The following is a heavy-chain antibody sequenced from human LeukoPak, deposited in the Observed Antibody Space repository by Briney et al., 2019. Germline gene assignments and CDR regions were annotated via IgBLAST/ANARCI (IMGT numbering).Heavy chain of an antibody. J-gene: IGHJ4*02. V-gene: IGHV3-11*01. CDR2: ISSRSTNI. CDR1: GFDFSNSF. CDR3: GKGSLAVPATPLDF. Sequence: PGGSLRLSCTVSGFDFSNSFMTWVRQAPGKGLEWISYISSRSTNIYYADYVKGRFTISRDNGKNTVYLQMNNLRADDTAVFYCGKGSLAVPATPLDFWGQGTLVTVSS. D-gene: IGHD2-15*01.